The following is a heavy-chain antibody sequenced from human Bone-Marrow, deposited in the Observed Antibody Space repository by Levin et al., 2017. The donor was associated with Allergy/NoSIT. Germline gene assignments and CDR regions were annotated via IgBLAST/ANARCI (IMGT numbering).Heavy chain of an antibody. V-gene: IGHV1-18*01. Sequence: ASVKVSCKASGFTFTTYGLTWVRQAPGQGLEWMGWVSAYGSNTNYALNLQDRVTMTTDTATNTAYMELTSLTSDDTAIYYCARGHFPYYYYGMDVWGQGTTVVVSS. CDR1: GFTFTTYG. CDR3: ARGHFPYYYYGMDV. CDR2: VSAYGSNT. J-gene: IGHJ6*02.